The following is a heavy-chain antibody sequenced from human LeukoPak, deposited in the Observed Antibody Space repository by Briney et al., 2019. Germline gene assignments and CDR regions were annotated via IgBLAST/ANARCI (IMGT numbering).Heavy chain of an antibody. CDR3: ARDSDYADAFDI. CDR2: ISAYNGNT. D-gene: IGHD4-17*01. CDR1: GYTFTSYG. V-gene: IGHV1-18*01. Sequence: ASVRVSCKASGYTFTSYGISWVRQAPGQGLEWMGWISAYNGNTNYAQKLQGRVTMTTDTSTSTAYMELRSLRSDDTAVYYCARDSDYADAFDIWGQGTMVTVSS. J-gene: IGHJ3*02.